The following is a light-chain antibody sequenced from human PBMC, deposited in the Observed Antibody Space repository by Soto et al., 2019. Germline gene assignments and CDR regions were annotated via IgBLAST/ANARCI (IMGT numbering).Light chain of an antibody. V-gene: IGLV2-18*02. Sequence: QSALTQPPSVSGSPGQSVAISCTGTSSDVGSFNRVSWYQQPPGTAPKLLIYEVSNRPSGVPDRFSGSKSGNTASLTISGLQAVDEADYYCNSITSSSTYVFGTGTKVT. CDR1: SSDVGSFNR. CDR2: EVS. J-gene: IGLJ1*01. CDR3: NSITSSSTYV.